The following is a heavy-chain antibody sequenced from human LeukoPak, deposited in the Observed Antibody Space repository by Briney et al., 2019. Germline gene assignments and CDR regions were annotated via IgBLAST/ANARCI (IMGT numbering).Heavy chain of an antibody. D-gene: IGHD6-19*01. V-gene: IGHV3-23*01. CDR2: ISGGGSA. CDR3: AKCSTSAYTTGWCNWIDP. CDR1: GFSFSIYT. Sequence: PGGSLRLSCAASGFSFSIYTMTWVRQAPGMGLQWVSVISGGGSAYYADSVKGRFTVSRDNSRNAVYLQMNSLRVEDTAVYYCAKCSTSAYTTGWCNWIDPWGQGTLVTVSS. J-gene: IGHJ5*02.